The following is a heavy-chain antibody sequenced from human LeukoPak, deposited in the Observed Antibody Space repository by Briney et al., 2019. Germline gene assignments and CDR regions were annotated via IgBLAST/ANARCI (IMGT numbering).Heavy chain of an antibody. CDR1: GFTFSSYA. CDR3: AKDGDYGDYWLYYYYYMDV. Sequence: GGSLRLSCAASGFTFSSYAMSWVRQAPGKGLEWVSAISGSGGSTYYADSVKGRFTISRDNSKNTLYPQMNSLRAEDTAVYYCAKDGDYGDYWLYYYYYMDVWGKGTTVTVSS. D-gene: IGHD4-17*01. V-gene: IGHV3-23*01. CDR2: ISGSGGST. J-gene: IGHJ6*03.